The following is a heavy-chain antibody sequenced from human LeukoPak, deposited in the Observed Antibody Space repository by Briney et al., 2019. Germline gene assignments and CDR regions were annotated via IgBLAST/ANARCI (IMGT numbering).Heavy chain of an antibody. CDR1: EFSFSSYS. J-gene: IGHJ6*03. CDR2: TSSSSSFI. Sequence: GGSLRLSCEASEFSFSSYSLNWVRQAPGKGLEWVASTSSSSSFIYYADSVKGRFTVSRDNAKNSLSLLMNSLRAEDTAVYYCARDPSTSQYYYYYYYMDVWGKGTTVTVSS. D-gene: IGHD2-2*01. V-gene: IGHV3-21*01. CDR3: ARDPSTSQYYYYYYYMDV.